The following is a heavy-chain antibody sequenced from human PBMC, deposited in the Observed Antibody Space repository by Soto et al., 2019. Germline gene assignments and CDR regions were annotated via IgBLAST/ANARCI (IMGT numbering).Heavy chain of an antibody. CDR1: GDSVSSTSTA. J-gene: IGHJ4*02. D-gene: IGHD6-19*01. V-gene: IGHV6-1*01. CDR2: TYYRSNWYT. CDR3: ARGSYYSGWV. Sequence: PSQTLSLTCAISGDSVSSTSTAWSWIRQSPSRGLEWLGRTYYRSNWYTDYAGSVKSRITISPDTSKHQFSLQLNSVTPEDTAVYYCARGSYYSGWVWGQGTLVTVSS.